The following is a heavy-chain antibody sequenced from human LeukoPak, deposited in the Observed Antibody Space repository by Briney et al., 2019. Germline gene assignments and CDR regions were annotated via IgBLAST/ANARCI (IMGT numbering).Heavy chain of an antibody. Sequence: GGSLRLSCAASGFTFSNYAMRWVRQAPGKGLEWVSSIHYSGGSTYYAHSVKGRFTISRDNSKHTLYLQMNSLRVEDPAVYYCAKVIREVDMSHDYWGQGALVTVSS. D-gene: IGHD5-24*01. CDR1: GFTFSNYA. J-gene: IGHJ4*02. CDR3: AKVIREVDMSHDY. V-gene: IGHV3-23*01. CDR2: IHYSGGST.